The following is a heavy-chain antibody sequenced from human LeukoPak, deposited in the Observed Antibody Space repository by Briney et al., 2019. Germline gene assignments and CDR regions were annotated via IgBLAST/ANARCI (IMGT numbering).Heavy chain of an antibody. CDR3: ASRSRLTTVTTGVGNY. V-gene: IGHV4-34*01. CDR2: INHSGST. CDR1: GGSFSGYY. J-gene: IGHJ4*02. D-gene: IGHD4-17*01. Sequence: SETLSLTCAVYGGSFSGYYWSWIRQPPGKGLEWIGEINHSGSTNYNPSLKSRVTISVDTSKNQFSLKLSSVTAADTAVYYCASRSRLTTVTTGVGNYWGQGTLVTVSS.